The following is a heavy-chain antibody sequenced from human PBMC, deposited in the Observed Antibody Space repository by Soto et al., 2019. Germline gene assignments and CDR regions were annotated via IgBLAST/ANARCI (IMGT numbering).Heavy chain of an antibody. Sequence: PSETLSLTCTVSGGSHGSSGYYWGWIRQSPGKGLEWIGNIYYSGNTFYNQSLKSRVTISVDTSKNQIYLHLSAVTAADTAIFYCASIAAPGTTHFDCWGQGTLVTVSS. CDR2: IYYSGNT. J-gene: IGHJ4*02. CDR3: ASIAAPGTTHFDC. CDR1: GGSHGSSGYY. V-gene: IGHV4-39*01. D-gene: IGHD6-13*01.